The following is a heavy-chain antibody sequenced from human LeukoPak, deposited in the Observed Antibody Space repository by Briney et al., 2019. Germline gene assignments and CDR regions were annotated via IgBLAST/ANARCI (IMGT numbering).Heavy chain of an antibody. J-gene: IGHJ4*02. V-gene: IGHV3-66*01. CDR3: ARDRFGGNLGY. CDR2: IYSGGST. CDR1: GSTVSSNY. Sequence: GGSLRLSCAASGSTVSSNYMSWVRQAPGKGLEWVSVIYSGGSTYYADSVKGRFTFSRDNSKNTLYLQMNSLRAEDTAVYYCARDRFGGNLGYWGQGTLVTVSS. D-gene: IGHD4-23*01.